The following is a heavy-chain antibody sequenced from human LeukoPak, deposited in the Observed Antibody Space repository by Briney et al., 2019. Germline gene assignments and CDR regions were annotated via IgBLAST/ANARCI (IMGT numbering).Heavy chain of an antibody. D-gene: IGHD2-2*01. J-gene: IGHJ6*02. CDR2: ITAYNGNA. Sequence: ASVKVSCKASGYTFTSYGISWVRQAPGQGLERMAWITAYNGNANYAQKFQGRVTMTTDTSTSPAYMELRSLRSEDTAVYYCAGLYCSSTSCYYYYGMDVWGQGTTVTVSS. CDR3: AGLYCSSTSCYYYYGMDV. V-gene: IGHV1-18*01. CDR1: GYTFTSYG.